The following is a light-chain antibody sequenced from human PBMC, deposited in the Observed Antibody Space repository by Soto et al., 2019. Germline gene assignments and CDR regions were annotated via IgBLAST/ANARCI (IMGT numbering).Light chain of an antibody. CDR1: STDVGDSNH. Sequence: QSALTQPASVSGSPGQSLPISCTGTSTDVGDSNHVSWYQHHPGKAPKLIIYEVSYRPSGVSNRFSGSKSAYTASLTISGLQAEDEADYYCNSQTTSGIRVFGTGTKLTVL. CDR2: EVS. CDR3: NSQTTSGIRV. V-gene: IGLV2-14*01. J-gene: IGLJ1*01.